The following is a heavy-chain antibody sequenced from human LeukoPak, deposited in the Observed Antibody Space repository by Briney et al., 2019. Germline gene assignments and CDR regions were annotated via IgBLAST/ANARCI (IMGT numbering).Heavy chain of an antibody. D-gene: IGHD6-13*01. CDR1: GFTFSSYS. J-gene: IGHJ4*02. CDR2: ISSSSSYI. Sequence: PGGSLRLSCAASGFTFSSYSMNWVRQAPGKGLEWVSSISSSSSYIYYADSVKGRFTISRDNAKNSLYPQMNSLRAEDTAVNYCARERAYSSSWGYFDYWGQGTLVTVSS. V-gene: IGHV3-21*01. CDR3: ARERAYSSSWGYFDY.